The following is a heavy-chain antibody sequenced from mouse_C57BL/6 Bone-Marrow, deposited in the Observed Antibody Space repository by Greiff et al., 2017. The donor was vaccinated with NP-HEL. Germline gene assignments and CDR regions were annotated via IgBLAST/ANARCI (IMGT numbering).Heavy chain of an antibody. CDR1: GYSFTSYY. J-gene: IGHJ3*01. Sequence: VQLQQSGPELVKPGASVKISCKASGYSFTSYYIHWVKQRPGQGLEWIGWIYPGSGNTKYNEKFKGKATLTADTSSSTAYMQLSRLTSEDSAVYYCARGDSAWFAYWGQGTLVTVSA. CDR3: ARGDSAWFAY. CDR2: IYPGSGNT. V-gene: IGHV1-66*01.